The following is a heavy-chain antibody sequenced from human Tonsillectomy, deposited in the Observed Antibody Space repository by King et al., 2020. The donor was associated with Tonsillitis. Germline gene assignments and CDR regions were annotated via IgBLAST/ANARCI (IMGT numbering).Heavy chain of an antibody. Sequence: VQLVESGGGVVQPGRSLRLSCAASGFTFSSYGMHWVRQAPGKGLEWVAVISYDGSDKYYADSVKGRFTISRDNSKNTLYLQMNSLRAEDTAVYYCAKDWAAADGHWGQGTLVTVSS. V-gene: IGHV3-30*18. D-gene: IGHD6-13*01. CDR1: GFTFSSYG. J-gene: IGHJ4*02. CDR3: AKDWAAADGH. CDR2: ISYDGSDK.